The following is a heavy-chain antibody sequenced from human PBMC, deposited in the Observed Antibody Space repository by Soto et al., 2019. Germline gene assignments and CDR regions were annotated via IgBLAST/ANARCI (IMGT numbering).Heavy chain of an antibody. CDR2: IIPISGAA. CDR3: ARDMTRTVVPYFDF. J-gene: IGHJ4*02. CDR1: GGTFSNDG. V-gene: IGHV1-69*06. D-gene: IGHD1-7*01. Sequence: GASVKVSCKASGGTFSNDGGNGGRQDPGKGLEGMGRIIPISGAANYAQKFQGRGTITADKSTSTSYMELSSLRSEDTAVYYCARDMTRTVVPYFDFWGQGTLVTVSS.